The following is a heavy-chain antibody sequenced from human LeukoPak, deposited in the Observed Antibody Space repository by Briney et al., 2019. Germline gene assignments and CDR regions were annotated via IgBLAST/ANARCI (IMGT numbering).Heavy chain of an antibody. CDR1: GGSISSYY. V-gene: IGHV4-4*09. D-gene: IGHD6-19*01. Sequence: PSETLSLTRTVSGGSISSYYWSWIRQPPGKGLEWIGFIYTSGSTNYNPSLKSRVTISVDTSKNQFSLKLSSVTAADTAVYYCARHSWQWQVDYWGQGTLVTVSS. CDR3: ARHSWQWQVDY. CDR2: IYTSGST. J-gene: IGHJ4*02.